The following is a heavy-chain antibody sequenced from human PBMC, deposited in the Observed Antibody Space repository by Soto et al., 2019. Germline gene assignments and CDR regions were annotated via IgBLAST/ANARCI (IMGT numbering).Heavy chain of an antibody. V-gene: IGHV3-53*01. CDR3: ATWHEREHAYDV. Sequence: DVQLVESGGGLIQPGESLRLPCAAFGLTISGKKYVAWVRQAPGKGLEWVSGLYDVDGSFYADSVRSRFTTSSDSSKTTVYLQMKDLRPDDTAVYYCATWHEREHAYDVWGQGTTVTVSS. J-gene: IGHJ3*01. CDR2: LYDVDGS. D-gene: IGHD1-1*01. CDR1: GLTISGKKY.